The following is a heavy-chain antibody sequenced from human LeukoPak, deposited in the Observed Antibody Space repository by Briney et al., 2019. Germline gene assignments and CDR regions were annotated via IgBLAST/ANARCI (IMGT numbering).Heavy chain of an antibody. Sequence: GGSLRLSCAASGFTFSSYGMHWVRQAPGKGLEWVAFIRYDGSNKYYADSVKGRFTISRDNSKNTLYLQMNSLRAEDTAVYYCASYCSSTSCYTGSFDYWGQGTLVSVSS. V-gene: IGHV3-30*02. J-gene: IGHJ4*02. CDR2: IRYDGSNK. D-gene: IGHD2-2*02. CDR1: GFTFSSYG. CDR3: ASYCSSTSCYTGSFDY.